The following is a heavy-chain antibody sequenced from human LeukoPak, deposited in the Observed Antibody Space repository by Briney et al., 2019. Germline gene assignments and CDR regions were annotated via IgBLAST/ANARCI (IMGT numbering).Heavy chain of an antibody. J-gene: IGHJ6*03. D-gene: IGHD6-13*01. V-gene: IGHV3-21*01. CDR1: GFTFSSYS. Sequence: GGSLRLSCAASGFTFSSYSMNWVRQAPGKGLEWVSSISSSSSYIYYADSVKGRFTISRDNARNSLYLQMNSLRAEDTAVYYCARVAAAGAMDVWGKGTTVTVSS. CDR3: ARVAAAGAMDV. CDR2: ISSSSSYI.